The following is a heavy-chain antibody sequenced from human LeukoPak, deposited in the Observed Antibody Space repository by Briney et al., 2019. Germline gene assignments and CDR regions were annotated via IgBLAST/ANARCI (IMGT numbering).Heavy chain of an antibody. D-gene: IGHD2-8*02. CDR1: GFTFSNYW. CDR2: INQDGSEK. Sequence: PGGSLRLSCVASGFTFSNYWMTWFRQTPGKGLEWVGNINQDGSEKYYLDSVRGRFTISRDNAKNPLYLQMNSLRAEDTAIYYCATYRQVLLPFESWGQGTLVTVSS. CDR3: ATYRQVLLPFES. V-gene: IGHV3-7*03. J-gene: IGHJ4*02.